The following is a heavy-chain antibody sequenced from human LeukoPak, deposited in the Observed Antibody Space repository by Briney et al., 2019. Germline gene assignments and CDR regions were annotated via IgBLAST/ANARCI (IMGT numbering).Heavy chain of an antibody. CDR2: MNPNSGNT. J-gene: IGHJ6*02. D-gene: IGHD6-13*01. CDR1: VYTFTSYD. CDR3: ARESIAAAGTTISYYYGMDV. V-gene: IGHV1-8*01. Sequence: ASVKVSFKSSVYTFTSYDINWVRQATGQGLEWMGWMNPNSGNTGYAQKFQGRVTMTRNTSISTAYMELSSLRSEDTAVYYCARESIAAAGTTISYYYGMDVWGQGTTVTVSS.